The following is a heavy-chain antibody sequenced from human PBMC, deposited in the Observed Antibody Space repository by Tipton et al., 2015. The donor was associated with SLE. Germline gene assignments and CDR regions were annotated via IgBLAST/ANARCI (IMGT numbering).Heavy chain of an antibody. CDR1: GDSINSHY. Sequence: TLSLTCTVSGDSINSHYWSWIRQPPGKGLEWIGYIYYSGSTNYNPSLKSRVTISVDTSKNQFSLKLSSVTAADTAVYYCARDEDFSGAFDICGQGTMVTVSS. CDR2: IYYSGST. V-gene: IGHV4-59*11. CDR3: ARDEDFSGAFDI. J-gene: IGHJ3*02. D-gene: IGHD3-3*01.